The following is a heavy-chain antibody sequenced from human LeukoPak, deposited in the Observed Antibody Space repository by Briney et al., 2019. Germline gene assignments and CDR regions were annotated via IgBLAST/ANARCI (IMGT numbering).Heavy chain of an antibody. Sequence: GESLKISCKGSGDTFTRNWIAWVRQMPEKGLEWMGIIYPSDSHTKYSPAFEGQVTISADKSINTAYLQWTSLKASDSAMYYCARPRGLDVALRFDDWGQGTLVIVSS. J-gene: IGHJ4*02. CDR3: ARPRGLDVALRFDD. CDR2: IYPSDSHT. D-gene: IGHD5-12*01. V-gene: IGHV5-51*01. CDR1: GDTFTRNW.